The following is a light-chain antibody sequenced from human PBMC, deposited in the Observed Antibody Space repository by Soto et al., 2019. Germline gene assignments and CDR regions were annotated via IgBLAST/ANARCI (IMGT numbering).Light chain of an antibody. J-gene: IGKJ4*01. V-gene: IGKV3-20*01. CDR2: GAS. CDR1: RGISNY. Sequence: TQSPSSLSASVVNRVSITCRASRGISNYLAWYQQKPGQAPRLLIYGASSRATGIPDRFSGGGSGTDFTLTISRLEPEDFAVYYCQQFSSYPLTFGGGTKVDIK. CDR3: QQFSSYPLT.